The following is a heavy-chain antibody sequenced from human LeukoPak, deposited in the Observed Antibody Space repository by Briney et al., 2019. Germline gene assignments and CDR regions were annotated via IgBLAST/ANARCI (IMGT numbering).Heavy chain of an antibody. V-gene: IGHV3-48*03. CDR3: ARTAAQVYSSGWLYYFDY. CDR1: GFTFSSYE. J-gene: IGHJ4*02. Sequence: PGGSLRLSCAASGFTFSSYEMNWVRQAPGKGLEWVSYISSSGSTIYYADSVKGRFTISRDNAKNSLYLQMNSLRAEDTAVYYCARTAAQVYSSGWLYYFDYWGQGTLVTVSS. CDR2: ISSSGSTI. D-gene: IGHD6-19*01.